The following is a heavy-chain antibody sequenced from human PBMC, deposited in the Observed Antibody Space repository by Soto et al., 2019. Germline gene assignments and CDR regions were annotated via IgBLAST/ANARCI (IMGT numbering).Heavy chain of an antibody. J-gene: IGHJ4*02. CDR1: GFTFSSYS. V-gene: IGHV3-48*01. Sequence: EVQLVESGGGLVQPGGSLRLSCAASGFTFSSYSMNWVRQAPGKGQEWVSYISSSSSTIYYADSVKGRFTISRDNAKNSLYLQMNSLRAEDTAVYYCARALSGIAAAGDYWGQGTLVTVSS. CDR2: ISSSSSTI. CDR3: ARALSGIAAAGDY. D-gene: IGHD6-13*01.